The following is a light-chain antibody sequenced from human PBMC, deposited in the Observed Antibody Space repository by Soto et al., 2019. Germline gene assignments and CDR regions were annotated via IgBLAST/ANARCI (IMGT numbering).Light chain of an antibody. CDR3: QQYNNWLT. Sequence: EIVMTQSPATLSVSPGERATLSCRASQSVSSNLAWYQQKPGQAPRLLIYGASTRATGIPARFSGSRSVIEFTLTISSLQSEDFAVYYCQQYNNWLTFGGGTKVDIK. CDR2: GAS. J-gene: IGKJ4*01. CDR1: QSVSSN. V-gene: IGKV3-15*01.